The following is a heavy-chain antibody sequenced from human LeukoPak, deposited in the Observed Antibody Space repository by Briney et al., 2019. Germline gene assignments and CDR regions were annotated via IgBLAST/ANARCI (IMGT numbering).Heavy chain of an antibody. Sequence: GGSLRLSCAASGFSFSNYWMSWVRQAPGKGLEWVANIKKDGSDKYYVDSVKGRLTISKDNAKNSLYLQMNSLRAEDMAVYYCARQRGYNYGYNDYWGQGTLVTVSS. CDR2: IKKDGSDK. V-gene: IGHV3-7*03. D-gene: IGHD5-18*01. CDR1: GFSFSNYW. J-gene: IGHJ4*02. CDR3: ARQRGYNYGYNDY.